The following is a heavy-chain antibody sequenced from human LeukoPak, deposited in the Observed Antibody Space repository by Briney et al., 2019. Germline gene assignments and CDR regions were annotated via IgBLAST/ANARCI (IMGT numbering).Heavy chain of an antibody. CDR3: ARHGSYCSGGSCYSIADY. J-gene: IGHJ4*02. Sequence: SETLSLTCTVSGGSISSYYWSWIRQPPGKGLEWIGYIYYSGSTNYNPSLKSRVTISVDTSKNQFSLKLSSVTAADTAVYYCARHGSYCSGGSCYSIADYWGQGTLVTVSS. CDR1: GGSISSYY. D-gene: IGHD2-15*01. CDR2: IYYSGST. V-gene: IGHV4-59*08.